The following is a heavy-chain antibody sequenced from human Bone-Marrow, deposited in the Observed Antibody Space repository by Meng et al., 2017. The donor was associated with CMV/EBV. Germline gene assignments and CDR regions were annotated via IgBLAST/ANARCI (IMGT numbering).Heavy chain of an antibody. D-gene: IGHD3-3*01. CDR1: GGSFSGYY. V-gene: IGHV4-34*01. Sequence: SETLSLTCAVYGGSFSGYYWSWIRQPPGKGLEWIGEINHSGSTNYNPSLKSRVTISVDTSKNQFSLKLSSVTAADTAVYYCASTEYDFWSGYDYWGQGTLVTVSS. CDR2: INHSGST. J-gene: IGHJ4*02. CDR3: ASTEYDFWSGYDY.